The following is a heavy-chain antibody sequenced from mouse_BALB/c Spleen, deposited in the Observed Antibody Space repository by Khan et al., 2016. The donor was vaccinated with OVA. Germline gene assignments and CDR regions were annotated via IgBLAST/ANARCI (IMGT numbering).Heavy chain of an antibody. CDR1: GYTFTSYY. CDR3: ARWGGNYPSYAMDY. V-gene: IGHV1S56*01. D-gene: IGHD2-1*01. J-gene: IGHJ4*01. Sequence: VQLQQSGPELVKPGASVRISCKASGYTFTSYYIHWVKQRPGQGLEWIGWIYPGNVNTKYNEKFKGQATLTADTSSSTAYMQLSSLTSEDSAVDFWARWGGNYPSYAMDYWGQGTSVTVSS. CDR2: IYPGNVNT.